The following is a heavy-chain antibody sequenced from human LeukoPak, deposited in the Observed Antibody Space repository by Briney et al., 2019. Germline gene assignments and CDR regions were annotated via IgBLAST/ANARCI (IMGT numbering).Heavy chain of an antibody. D-gene: IGHD3-10*01. CDR2: IYYSGST. Sequence: SQTLSLTCTVSGGSISSGGYYWSWIRQHPGKGLEWIGYIYYSGSTYYNPSLKSRVTISVDTSKNQFSLKLSSVTAADTAVYYCARLFMVRGVCMFHYFDYWGQGTLVTVSS. V-gene: IGHV4-31*03. CDR3: ARLFMVRGVCMFHYFDY. CDR1: GGSISSGGYY. J-gene: IGHJ4*02.